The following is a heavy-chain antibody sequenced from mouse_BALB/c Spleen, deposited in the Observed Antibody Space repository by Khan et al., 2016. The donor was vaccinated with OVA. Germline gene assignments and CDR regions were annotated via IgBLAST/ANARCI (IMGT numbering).Heavy chain of an antibody. CDR1: GYTFTSYW. Sequence: QVHVKQSGAELVKAGASVKMSCKASGYTFTSYWMHWVKQRLGQGLEWFAETNPTNGRTYYHEKFKSKATLTVDKSSSTAYMLLSGQTFEDSAVYYCARIKKIVATDFDCWGQGTTLTVSS. D-gene: IGHD1-1*01. CDR2: TNPTNGRT. V-gene: IGHV1S81*02. J-gene: IGHJ2*01. CDR3: ARIKKIVATDFDC.